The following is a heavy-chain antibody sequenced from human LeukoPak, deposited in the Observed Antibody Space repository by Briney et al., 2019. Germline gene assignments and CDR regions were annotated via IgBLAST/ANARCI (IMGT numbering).Heavy chain of an antibody. V-gene: IGHV1-2*02. Sequence: ASVTVSCKASGYTFTGYYMHWVRQAPGQGLEWMGWINPNSGGTNYAQKFQGRVTMTRDTSISTAYMELSRLRSDDMAVYYCARVPAYGGTLDYWGQGTLVTVSS. CDR3: ARVPAYGGTLDY. D-gene: IGHD4-23*01. J-gene: IGHJ4*02. CDR2: INPNSGGT. CDR1: GYTFTGYY.